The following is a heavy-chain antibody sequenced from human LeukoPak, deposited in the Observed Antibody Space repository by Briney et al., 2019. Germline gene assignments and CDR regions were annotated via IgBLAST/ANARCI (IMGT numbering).Heavy chain of an antibody. CDR1: GGSISSYY. D-gene: IGHD6-6*01. J-gene: IGHJ4*02. V-gene: IGHV4-59*01. CDR2: IYYSGST. Sequence: TSETLSLTCTVSGGSISSYYWSWIRQPPGKGLEWIGYIYYSGSTNYNPSLKSRVTISVDTSKNQFSLKLSSVTAADTAAYHCARVEYSSSFDDWGRGTLVAVSS. CDR3: ARVEYSSSFDD.